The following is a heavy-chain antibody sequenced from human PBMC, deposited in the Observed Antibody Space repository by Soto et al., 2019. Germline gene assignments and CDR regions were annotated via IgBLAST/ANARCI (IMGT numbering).Heavy chain of an antibody. D-gene: IGHD3-10*01. CDR1: GASISTNNW. CDR2: VYHSGTT. CDR3: ARAKLCNTISCPHSFDI. J-gene: IGHJ4*02. V-gene: IGHV4-4*03. Sequence: QVQLQESGPGLVEPPGTLSLTCDVSGASISTNNWWSWVRQSPGQGLEWIAEVYHSGTTNSNPSLKSRVTISVDTSKNQFSLMLASVTAADTAVYYCARAKLCNTISCPHSFDIWGQGTLVTVSS.